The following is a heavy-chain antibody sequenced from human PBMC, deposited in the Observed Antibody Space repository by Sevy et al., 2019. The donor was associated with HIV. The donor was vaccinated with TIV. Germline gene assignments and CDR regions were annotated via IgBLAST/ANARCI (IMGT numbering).Heavy chain of an antibody. CDR1: GYTFTSYD. Sequence: ASVKVSCKASGYTFTSYDINWVRQATGQGLEWMGWMNPNSGNTGYAQKFQGRVTMTRNTSISTAYMELSSLRSEDTAVYYCARGPYSSGPNYYYGMDVWGQWTTVTVSS. J-gene: IGHJ6*02. CDR3: ARGPYSSGPNYYYGMDV. V-gene: IGHV1-8*01. D-gene: IGHD6-19*01. CDR2: MNPNSGNT.